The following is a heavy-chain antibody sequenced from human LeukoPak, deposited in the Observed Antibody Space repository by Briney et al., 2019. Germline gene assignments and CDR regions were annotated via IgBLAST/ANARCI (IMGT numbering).Heavy chain of an antibody. Sequence: SSETLSLTCTVSGGSISSGSYYWSWIRQPAGKGLEWIGRIYTSGSTNYNPSLKSRVTISVDTSKNQFSLKLSSVTAADTAVYYCARGRGGSGWDYWGQGTLVTVSS. V-gene: IGHV4-61*02. D-gene: IGHD6-19*01. CDR2: IYTSGST. CDR3: ARGRGGSGWDY. CDR1: GGSISSGSYY. J-gene: IGHJ4*02.